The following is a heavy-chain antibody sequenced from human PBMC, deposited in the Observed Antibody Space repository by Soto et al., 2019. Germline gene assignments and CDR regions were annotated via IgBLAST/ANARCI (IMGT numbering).Heavy chain of an antibody. D-gene: IGHD5-18*01. J-gene: IGHJ4*02. CDR2: VYHSGST. CDR1: GGSISSGGYS. Sequence: QLQLQESGSGLVKPSQTLSLTCAVSGGSISSGGYSWSWIRQPPGKGLEWIVYVYHSGSTYYNPSLKSRVTISVDRSKSQCSMKLSSVTAAATAVYYCASGYGTMDYWGQGTLVTVSS. CDR3: ASGYGTMDY. V-gene: IGHV4-30-2*01.